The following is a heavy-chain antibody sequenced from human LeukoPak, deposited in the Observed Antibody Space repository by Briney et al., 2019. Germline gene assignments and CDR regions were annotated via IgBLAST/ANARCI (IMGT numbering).Heavy chain of an antibody. CDR1: GFTFSGSA. V-gene: IGHV3-73*01. Sequence: GGSLRLSCAASGFTFSGSAMHWVRQASGKGLEWVGRIRSKANSYATAYAASVKGRFTISRDDSKNTAYLQMNSLKTEDTAVYYCTRLSGPATPHDGDYFDYWGQGTLVTVSS. CDR3: TRLSGPATPHDGDYFDY. CDR2: IRSKANSYAT. J-gene: IGHJ4*02. D-gene: IGHD1-26*01.